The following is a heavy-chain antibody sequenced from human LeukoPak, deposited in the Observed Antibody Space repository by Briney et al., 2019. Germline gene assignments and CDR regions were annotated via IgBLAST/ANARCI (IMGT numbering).Heavy chain of an antibody. D-gene: IGHD3-22*01. Sequence: PSETLSLTCTVSGGSISSSSYYWSWIRQPAGTGLEWIGRIYTSGSTNYNPSLKSRVTISVDTSKNQFSLKLSSVTAADTAVYYCARDYYDSSGYYYYFDYWGQGTLVTVSS. CDR3: ARDYYDSSGYYYYFDY. V-gene: IGHV4-61*02. CDR1: GGSISSSSYY. J-gene: IGHJ4*02. CDR2: IYTSGST.